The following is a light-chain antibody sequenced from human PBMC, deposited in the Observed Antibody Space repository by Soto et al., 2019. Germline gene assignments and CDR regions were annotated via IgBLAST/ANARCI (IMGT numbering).Light chain of an antibody. CDR3: QHYNSHLMYT. CDR2: DAS. J-gene: IGKJ2*01. Sequence: DIQMTQSPSTLSASVGDRVTISCRASQSIYSWLAWYQQKPGQVPKLLIHDASSLEGGVPSRFRGSGSGTEFTLTISSLQPDDFATYYCQHYNSHLMYTFGQGTKLEIK. CDR1: QSIYSW. V-gene: IGKV1-5*01.